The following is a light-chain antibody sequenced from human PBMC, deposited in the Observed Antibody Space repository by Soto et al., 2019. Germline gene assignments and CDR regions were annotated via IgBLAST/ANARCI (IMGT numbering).Light chain of an antibody. CDR3: QQYNNWPPWT. J-gene: IGKJ1*01. CDR2: AAS. Sequence: EVVFTQSPGTLSLSPGQRATLSCRASQSVSSSQLTWFQQKPGQAPRLLIYAASSRAAGIPARFSGSGSGTEFTLTISSLQSEDFAVYYCQQYNNWPPWTFGQGTKVDI. CDR1: QSVSSS. V-gene: IGKV3-15*01.